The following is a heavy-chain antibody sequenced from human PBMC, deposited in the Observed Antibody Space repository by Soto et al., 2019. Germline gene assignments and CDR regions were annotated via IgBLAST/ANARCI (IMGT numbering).Heavy chain of an antibody. CDR3: ARIAIRAGVYFDY. J-gene: IGHJ4*02. D-gene: IGHD3-10*01. CDR1: GFSLSTSGMR. Sequence: SGPTLVNPTQTLTLTCTFSGFSLSTSGMRVSWIRQPPGKALEWLARIDWDDDKFYSTSLKTRLTISKDTSKTQVVLTITNMDPVDTATYYCARIAIRAGVYFDYWGQGTLVTVSS. CDR2: IDWDDDK. V-gene: IGHV2-70*04.